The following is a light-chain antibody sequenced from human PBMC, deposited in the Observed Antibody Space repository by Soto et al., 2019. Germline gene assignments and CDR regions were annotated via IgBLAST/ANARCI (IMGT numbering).Light chain of an antibody. J-gene: IGLJ1*01. V-gene: IGLV2-14*01. Sequence: QSVLTQPASVSGSPGQSITISCTGTSSDVGGYNYVSWYQQHPGKAPKLMIYDVSNRPSGVSKRFSGSKSGNTASLTISALQAEDEADYYCSSYTSSSTLLYVFGTGTKLTVL. CDR3: SSYTSSSTLLYV. CDR2: DVS. CDR1: SSDVGGYNY.